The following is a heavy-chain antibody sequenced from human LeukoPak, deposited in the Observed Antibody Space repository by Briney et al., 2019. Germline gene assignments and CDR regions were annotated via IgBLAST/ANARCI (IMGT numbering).Heavy chain of an antibody. J-gene: IGHJ4*02. V-gene: IGHV7-4-1*02. CDR1: GYTFTSYA. CDR2: INTNTGTP. CDR3: ARADIMVRGWMSDIDY. Sequence: ASVKVSCKASGYTFTSYAMNWVRQAPGQGLEWMGWINTNTGTPTYAQGFTGRFVFSLDTSVSTAYLQISSLKAEDTAVHYCARADIMVRGWMSDIDYWGQGTLVTVSS. D-gene: IGHD3-10*01.